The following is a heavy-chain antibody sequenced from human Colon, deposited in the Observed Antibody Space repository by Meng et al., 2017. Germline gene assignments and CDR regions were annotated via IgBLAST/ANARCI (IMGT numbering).Heavy chain of an antibody. CDR3: AREDGSIGFTPAGQ. J-gene: IGHJ1*01. D-gene: IGHD1-26*01. V-gene: IGHV4-4*02. Sequence: QVHLQESGPGAVKPSGTLSLTCAVSGGSISSTNWWSWIRQPPGKGLEWIGEISQSGSSNYNPSLKSRVTMSLDKFKNHFFLNLSSVSAADTAVYYCAREDGSIGFTPAGQWGQGTLVTVPS. CDR1: GGSISSTNW. CDR2: ISQSGSS.